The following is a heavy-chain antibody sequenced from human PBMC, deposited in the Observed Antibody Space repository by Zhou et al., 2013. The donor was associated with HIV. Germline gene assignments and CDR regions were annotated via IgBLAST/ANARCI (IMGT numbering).Heavy chain of an antibody. CDR3: AREGTPFFGVDRGWFDP. CDR1: GYTFTDYY. CDR2: IDPNSGGT. D-gene: IGHD3-3*01. Sequence: QVQVVQSGAEVKKPGASVKVSCKASGYTFTDYYIHWVRQAPGQGLEWMGWIDPNSGGTNYAQKFQGRVTMTRDTSISTAYMELSRLRSDDTAVYYCAREGTPFFGVDRGWFDPWGQGTLVTVSS. J-gene: IGHJ5*02. V-gene: IGHV1-2*02.